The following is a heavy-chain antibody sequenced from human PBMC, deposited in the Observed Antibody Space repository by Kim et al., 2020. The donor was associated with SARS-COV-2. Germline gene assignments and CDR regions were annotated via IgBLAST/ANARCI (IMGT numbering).Heavy chain of an antibody. J-gene: IGHJ4*02. CDR1: GFTFSSYG. CDR2: IWYDGSNK. Sequence: GGSLRLSCAASGFTFSSYGMHWVRQAPGKGLEWVAVIWYDGSNKYYADSVKGRFTISRDNSKNTLYLQMNSLRAEDTAVYYCAKDWLEYSSSSGDYWGQGTLVTVSS. V-gene: IGHV3-33*06. CDR3: AKDWLEYSSSSGDY. D-gene: IGHD6-6*01.